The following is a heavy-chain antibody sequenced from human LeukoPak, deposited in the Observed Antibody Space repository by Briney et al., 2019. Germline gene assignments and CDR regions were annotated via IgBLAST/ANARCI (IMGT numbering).Heavy chain of an antibody. V-gene: IGHV3-23*01. Sequence: GGSLRLSCAASGFTFSSYAMSWVRQAPGKGLEWVSAISGSGGSTYYADSVKGRFTISRDNSKNTLYLQMNSLRAEDTAVYYCAKDLSRPVAGTSHFFDYWGQGTPVTVSS. D-gene: IGHD6-13*01. CDR3: AKDLSRPVAGTSHFFDY. CDR1: GFTFSSYA. J-gene: IGHJ4*02. CDR2: ISGSGGST.